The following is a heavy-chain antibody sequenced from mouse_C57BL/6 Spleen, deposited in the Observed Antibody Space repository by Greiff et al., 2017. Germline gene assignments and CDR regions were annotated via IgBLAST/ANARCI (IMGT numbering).Heavy chain of an antibody. CDR1: GYTFTSYW. CDR3: AVLYYDYPYYYAMDY. Sequence: QVQLQQPGTELVKPGASVKLSCKASGYTFTSYWMHWVKQRPGQGLEWIGNINPCNGGTNYNEKFKSKATLTVDKSSSTAYMQLSSLTSEDSAVYYCAVLYYDYPYYYAMDYWGQGTSVTVSS. V-gene: IGHV1-53*01. CDR2: INPCNGGT. J-gene: IGHJ4*01. D-gene: IGHD2-4*01.